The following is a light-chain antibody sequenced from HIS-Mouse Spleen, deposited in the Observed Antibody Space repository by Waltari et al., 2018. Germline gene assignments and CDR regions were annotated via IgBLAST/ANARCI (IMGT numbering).Light chain of an antibody. CDR2: EVS. Sequence: QSALTQPASVSGSPGPSRTISCTGTSSDVGGYNYVSWYQQHPGKAPKLMIYEVSNRPSGVSNRFSGSKSGNTASLTISGLQAEDEADYYCSSYTSSSTYVFGTGTKVTVL. CDR3: SSYTSSSTYV. CDR1: SSDVGGYNY. J-gene: IGLJ1*01. V-gene: IGLV2-14*01.